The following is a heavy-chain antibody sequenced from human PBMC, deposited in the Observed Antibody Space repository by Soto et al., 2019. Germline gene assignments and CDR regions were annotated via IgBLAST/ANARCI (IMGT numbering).Heavy chain of an antibody. D-gene: IGHD3-22*01. Sequence: ASVKVSCKASGYTFTSYAMHWVRQAPGQRLEWMGWINAGNGNTKYSQKFQGRVTVTRDTSASTAYMELSSLRSEDTAVYYCARVGYYDSSGYYLKPDNWFDPWGQGTLVTVSS. CDR1: GYTFTSYA. CDR2: INAGNGNT. CDR3: ARVGYYDSSGYYLKPDNWFDP. J-gene: IGHJ5*02. V-gene: IGHV1-3*01.